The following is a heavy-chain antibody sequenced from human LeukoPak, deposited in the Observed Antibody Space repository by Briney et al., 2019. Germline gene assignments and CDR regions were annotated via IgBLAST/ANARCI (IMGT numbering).Heavy chain of an antibody. CDR3: ASPPADCSSTSCYYYYYYMDV. V-gene: IGHV3-74*01. CDR1: GFTFSSYW. D-gene: IGHD2-2*01. Sequence: QPGGSLRLSCAASGFTFSSYWMHWVRQAPGKGLVWVSRINSDRSSTSYADSVKGRFTISRDNAKNTLYLQMNSLRAEDTAVYYCASPPADCSSTSCYYYYYYMDVWGKGTTVTVSS. J-gene: IGHJ6*03. CDR2: INSDRSST.